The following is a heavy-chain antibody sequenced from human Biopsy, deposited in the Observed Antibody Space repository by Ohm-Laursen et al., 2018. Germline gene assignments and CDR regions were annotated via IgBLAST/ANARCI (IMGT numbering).Heavy chain of an antibody. V-gene: IGHV3-11*01. J-gene: IGHJ4*02. CDR3: ARSVGIMVARIDY. CDR1: GFPVSDYY. D-gene: IGHD3-10*01. CDR2: INSDGTI. Sequence: SLRLSCAASGFPVSDYYMSWIRQAPGTGLEWVSNINSDGTIYYEDSVRGRFTISRDNAKNSLHLQMNSLRVEDAAVYYCARSVGIMVARIDYWGQGTLVTVSS.